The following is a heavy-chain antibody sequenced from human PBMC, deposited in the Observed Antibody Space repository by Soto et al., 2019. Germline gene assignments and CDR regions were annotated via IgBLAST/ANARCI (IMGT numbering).Heavy chain of an antibody. CDR1: GYTFTSYD. Sequence: ASVKVSCKSSGYTFTSYDINWVRQATGQGLERMGWMNPNSGNTGYAQKFQGRVTMTRNTSISTAYMELSSLRSEDTAVYYCARVGYYYDSSGYYLSFDYWGQGTLVTVSS. V-gene: IGHV1-8*01. J-gene: IGHJ4*02. D-gene: IGHD3-22*01. CDR3: ARVGYYYDSSGYYLSFDY. CDR2: MNPNSGNT.